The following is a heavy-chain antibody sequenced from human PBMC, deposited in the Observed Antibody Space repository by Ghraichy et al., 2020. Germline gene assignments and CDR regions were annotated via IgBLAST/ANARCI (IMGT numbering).Heavy chain of an antibody. Sequence: SGPTLVKPTQTLTLTCTFSGFSLSTSGVGVGWIRQPPGKALEWLALIYWNDDKRYSPSLKSRLTITKDTSKNQVVLTMTNMDPVDTATYYCAHEDYDFWSGYYEEENWFDPWGQGTLVNVSS. V-gene: IGHV2-5*01. CDR1: GFSLSTSGVG. CDR3: AHEDYDFWSGYYEEENWFDP. CDR2: IYWNDDK. D-gene: IGHD3-3*01. J-gene: IGHJ5*02.